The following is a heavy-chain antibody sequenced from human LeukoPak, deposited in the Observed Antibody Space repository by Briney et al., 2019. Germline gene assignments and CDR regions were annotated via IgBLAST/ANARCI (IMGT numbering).Heavy chain of an antibody. Sequence: PGGSLRLSCAASVFNFYIYAMSWVRQAPGKGLEGVSSISGSGDNTYYADSVKGRYTISRDNSKNTLYLQMNTLRAEDTAVYCCVKDWSDEAKCGADCLEYWGQGTLVTVSS. D-gene: IGHD2-21*02. V-gene: IGHV3-23*01. J-gene: IGHJ4*02. CDR1: VFNFYIYA. CDR2: ISGSGDNT. CDR3: VKDWSDEAKCGADCLEY.